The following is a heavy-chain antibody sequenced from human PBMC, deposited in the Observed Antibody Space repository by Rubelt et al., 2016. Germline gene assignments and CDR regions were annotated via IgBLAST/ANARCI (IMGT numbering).Heavy chain of an antibody. CDR3: ARDKEWLATRGFQNWFDP. CDR2: ISAYNGNT. Sequence: QVQLVQSGAEVKKPGASVKVSCKASGYTFTSYGISWVRPAPGQGLEWMGWISAYNGNTNYAQEPQGRVTMTTDTSTRTAYMELRSLRSDETAVDYCARDKEWLATRGFQNWFDPWGQGTLVTVSS. D-gene: IGHD6-19*01. J-gene: IGHJ5*02. CDR1: GYTFTSYG. V-gene: IGHV1-18*01.